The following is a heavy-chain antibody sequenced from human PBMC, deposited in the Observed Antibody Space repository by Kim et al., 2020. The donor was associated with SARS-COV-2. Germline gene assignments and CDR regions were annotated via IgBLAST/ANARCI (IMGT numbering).Heavy chain of an antibody. CDR3: AKGDTVAGKSHSFDY. J-gene: IGHJ4*01. CDR2: ISNNGAGT. D-gene: IGHD6-19*01. V-gene: IGHV3-23*01. CDR1: GFTFSTYG. Sequence: GGSLRLSCAASGFTFSTYGMAWVRQAPGKGLEFVSIISNNGAGTFYADAVQGRFTTSRDNSKNTLSLQMNSLRVDDTAVYFCAKGDTVAGKSHSFDYWG.